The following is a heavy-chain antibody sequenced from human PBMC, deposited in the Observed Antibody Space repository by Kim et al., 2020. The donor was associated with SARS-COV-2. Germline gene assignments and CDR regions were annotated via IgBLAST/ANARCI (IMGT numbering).Heavy chain of an antibody. D-gene: IGHD2-15*01. CDR2: IWYDGSNK. V-gene: IGHV3-33*06. CDR1: GFTFSSYG. CDR3: AKDLREGDCSGGSCYPDY. J-gene: IGHJ4*02. Sequence: GGSLRLSCAASGFTFSSYGMHWVRQAPGKGLEWVAVIWYDGSNKYYADSVKGRFTISRDNSKNTLYLQMNSLRAEDTAVYYCAKDLREGDCSGGSCYPDYWGQGTLVTVSS.